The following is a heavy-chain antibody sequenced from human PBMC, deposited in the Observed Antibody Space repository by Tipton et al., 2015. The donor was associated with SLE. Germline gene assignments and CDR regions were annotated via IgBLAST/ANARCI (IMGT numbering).Heavy chain of an antibody. D-gene: IGHD6-6*01. V-gene: IGHV3-9*01. CDR1: GFTFSSYS. Sequence: RSLRLSCAASGFTFSSYSMNWVRQAPGKGLEWVSGISWNSGSIGYADSVKGRFTISRDNAKNSLYLQMNSLRAEDTALYYCAKGDVAARHYYYGMDVWGQGTTVTVSS. CDR3: AKGDVAARHYYYGMDV. J-gene: IGHJ6*02. CDR2: ISWNSGSI.